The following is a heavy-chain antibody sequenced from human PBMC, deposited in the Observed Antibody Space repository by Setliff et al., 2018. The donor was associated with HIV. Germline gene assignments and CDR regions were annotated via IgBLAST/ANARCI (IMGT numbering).Heavy chain of an antibody. CDR3: ARDFGGYCSSMSCPGLFDP. V-gene: IGHV1-69*13. D-gene: IGHD2-2*01. CDR2: IIPIFGPT. J-gene: IGHJ5*02. CDR1: GGTFSSYA. Sequence: SVKVSCKGSGGTFSSYAISWVRQAPGQGLEWMGGIIPIFGPTNYAQKFQGRLTITADESTSTAYMELSGLRSEDTAVYYCARDFGGYCSSMSCPGLFDPWGQGTLVTVSS.